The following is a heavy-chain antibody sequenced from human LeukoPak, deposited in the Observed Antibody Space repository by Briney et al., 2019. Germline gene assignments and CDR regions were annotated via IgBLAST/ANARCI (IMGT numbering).Heavy chain of an antibody. J-gene: IGHJ4*02. CDR1: GYTFTSYF. D-gene: IGHD1-26*01. CDR2: NNPSGGST. Sequence: GASEKVSCKSSGYTFTSYFNHWVRQAPRQGLEWMVMNNPSGGSTSYAQKFQRRLTMTRDTSTSTVYMELRSLRSEDTAAYYCARDSGSYADDWGQGTLVTVSS. CDR3: ARDSGSYADD. V-gene: IGHV1-46*01.